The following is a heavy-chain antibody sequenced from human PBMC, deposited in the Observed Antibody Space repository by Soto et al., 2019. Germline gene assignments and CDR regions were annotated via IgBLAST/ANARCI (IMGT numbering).Heavy chain of an antibody. CDR1: GGTFSIYA. CDR2: IIPIFGTA. V-gene: IGHV1-69*13. CDR3: PRSLPTYGLAFV. D-gene: IGHD3-10*01. J-gene: IGHJ6*02. Sequence: GASVEVSCKASGGTFSIYAISWVRQAPGQGLEWMGGIIPIFGTANYAQKFQGRVTITADESTSTAYMELSSLRSEDTAVYYCPRSLPTYGLAFVWGQGTTVTVSS.